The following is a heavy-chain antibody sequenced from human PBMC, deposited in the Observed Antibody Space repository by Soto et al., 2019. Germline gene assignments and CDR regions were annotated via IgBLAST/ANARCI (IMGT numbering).Heavy chain of an antibody. J-gene: IGHJ5*02. CDR3: ARGKPVLRFLNGFDP. CDR2: ISYDGSNK. V-gene: IGHV3-30-3*01. D-gene: IGHD3-3*01. Sequence: ESGGGVVQPGRSLRLSCAASGFTFSSYAMHWVRQAPGKGLEWVAVISYDGSNKYYADSVKGRFTISRDNSKNTLYLQMNSLRAEDTAVYYCARGKPVLRFLNGFDPWGQGTLVTVSS. CDR1: GFTFSSYA.